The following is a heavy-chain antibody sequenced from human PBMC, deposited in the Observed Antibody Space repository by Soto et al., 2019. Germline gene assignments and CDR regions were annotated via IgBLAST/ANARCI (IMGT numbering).Heavy chain of an antibody. CDR1: GHTFINYA. J-gene: IGHJ4*02. Sequence: QVQVVQSGAEVKKPGASVKVSCKASGHTFINYAIHWVRQAPGQRLEWMGWINVGNGNTKYSQKFQGRVTITRDTSANTAYLELSSLRSEDTAVYYCASSHCTSGVCYWGNDYWGQGSLVTVSS. V-gene: IGHV1-3*01. CDR3: ASSHCTSGVCYWGNDY. CDR2: INVGNGNT. D-gene: IGHD2-8*01.